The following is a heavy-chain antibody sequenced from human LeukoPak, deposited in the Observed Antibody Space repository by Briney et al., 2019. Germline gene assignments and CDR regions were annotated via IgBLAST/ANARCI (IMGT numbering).Heavy chain of an antibody. J-gene: IGHJ4*02. Sequence: GGSLRLSCAASGFTVSSNYMSWVRQAPGKGLEWVSLIYSGGSTYYADSVKGRFTTSRDKSKNTLYLQMNSLRAEDTAIYYCARDVYDSSGYYSDYWGQGTLVTVSS. CDR2: IYSGGST. CDR1: GFTVSSNY. V-gene: IGHV3-53*01. CDR3: ARDVYDSSGYYSDY. D-gene: IGHD3-22*01.